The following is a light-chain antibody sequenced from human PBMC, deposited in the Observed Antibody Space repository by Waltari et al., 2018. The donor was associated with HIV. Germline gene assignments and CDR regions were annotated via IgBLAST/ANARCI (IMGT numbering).Light chain of an antibody. CDR3: HVSESSSDEYV. J-gene: IGLJ1*01. CDR2: DDT. Sequence: SYVLTQPASVSVAPGQTANVTCGGDNVASKSVHWYQQRAGKAPILVLYDDTDRPSGIPEVFSVANFGNTATLTISRVEAGDEGDYYCHVSESSSDEYVFGTGTKVTV. CDR1: NVASKS. V-gene: IGLV3-21*02.